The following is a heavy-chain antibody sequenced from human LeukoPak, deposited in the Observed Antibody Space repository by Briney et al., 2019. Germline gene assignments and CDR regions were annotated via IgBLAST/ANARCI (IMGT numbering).Heavy chain of an antibody. CDR2: IYPRDSDT. CDR1: GYDFANSW. CDR3: ARGERAMATRKAGFDY. V-gene: IGHV5-51*01. Sequence: GESLKISCTASGYDFANSWIGWVRQMPGKGLEWMGIIYPRDSDTVYSPSFQGQVTISADKSIRTAYLQWSSLTASDTAMYYCARGERAMATRKAGFDYWGQGTLFTVSS. D-gene: IGHD5-24*01. J-gene: IGHJ4*02.